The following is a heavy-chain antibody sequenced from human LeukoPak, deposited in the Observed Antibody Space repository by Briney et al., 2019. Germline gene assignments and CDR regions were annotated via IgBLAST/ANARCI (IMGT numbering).Heavy chain of an antibody. CDR2: IYSGGST. J-gene: IGHJ3*02. V-gene: IGHV3-53*01. CDR1: GFTFSSYS. Sequence: GGSLRLSCAASGFTFSSYSMNWVRQAPGKGLEWVSVIYSGGSTYYADSVKGRFTISRDNSKNTLYLQMNSLRAEDTAVYYCARDRFDAFDIWGQGTMVTVSS. CDR3: ARDRFDAFDI.